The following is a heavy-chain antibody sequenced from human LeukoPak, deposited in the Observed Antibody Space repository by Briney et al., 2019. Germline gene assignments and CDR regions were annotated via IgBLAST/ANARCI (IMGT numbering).Heavy chain of an antibody. Sequence: GESLKISCKISGYILTNNWIGWVRQKPGKGLEWMGIIYPGDSDTKYSPPFEGQVTISADKSINTAYLQWSSLKASDTAMYYCVIYGSGSYFDYWGQGTLVIVSS. D-gene: IGHD3-10*01. CDR1: GYILTNNW. V-gene: IGHV5-51*01. CDR3: VIYGSGSYFDY. CDR2: IYPGDSDT. J-gene: IGHJ4*02.